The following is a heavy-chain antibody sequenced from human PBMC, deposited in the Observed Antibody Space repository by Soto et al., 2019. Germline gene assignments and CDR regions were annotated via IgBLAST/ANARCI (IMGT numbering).Heavy chain of an antibody. V-gene: IGHV1-69*13. D-gene: IGHD4-17*01. Sequence: SVKVSCKASGGTFSSYAISWVRQAPGQGLEWMGGIIPIFGTANYAQKFQGRVAITADESTSTAYMELSSLRSEDTAVYYCARARYGGHRNYYYYYGMDVWGQGTTVTVSS. CDR1: GGTFSSYA. J-gene: IGHJ6*02. CDR3: ARARYGGHRNYYYYYGMDV. CDR2: IIPIFGTA.